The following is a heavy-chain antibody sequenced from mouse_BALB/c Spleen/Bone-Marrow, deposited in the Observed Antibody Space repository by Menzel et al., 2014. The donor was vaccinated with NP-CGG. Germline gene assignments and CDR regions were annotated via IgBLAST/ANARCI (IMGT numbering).Heavy chain of an antibody. CDR3: TRGGNFITTVVVDFDY. CDR1: GYTFTESI. Sequence: QVQLQQSRAGLVKPGASVRLSCKASGYTFTESIIHWVKQRSGQGLEWIGWFYPGSDSIKYNEKFKDKATLTADKSSSTAYMELRSLTSEDSAVYYCTRGGNFITTVVVDFDYWGQGTTLTVSS. CDR2: FYPGSDSI. D-gene: IGHD1-1*01. J-gene: IGHJ2*01. V-gene: IGHV1-62-2*01.